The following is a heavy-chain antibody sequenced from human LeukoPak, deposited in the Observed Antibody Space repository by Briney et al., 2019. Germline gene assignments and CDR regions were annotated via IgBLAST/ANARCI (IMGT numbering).Heavy chain of an antibody. CDR1: GGSISSYY. CDR3: ARVVGHSSSWYWFDP. V-gene: IGHV4-59*01. J-gene: IGHJ5*02. CDR2: IYYSGST. Sequence: SETLSLTCTVSGGSISSYYWSWIRQPPGKGLEWIGYIYYSGSTNYNPSLKSRVTISVDTSKNQFSLKLSSVTAADTAVYYCARVVGHSSSWYWFDPWGQGTLVTVSS. D-gene: IGHD6-13*01.